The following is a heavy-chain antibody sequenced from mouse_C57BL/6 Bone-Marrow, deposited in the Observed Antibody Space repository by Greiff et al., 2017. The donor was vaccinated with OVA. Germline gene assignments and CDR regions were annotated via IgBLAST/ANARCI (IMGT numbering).Heavy chain of an antibody. CDR3: ARERNYYGSSRGFAY. D-gene: IGHD1-1*01. V-gene: IGHV1-81*01. CDR1: GYTFTSYG. CDR2: IYPRSGNT. J-gene: IGHJ3*01. Sequence: VQLQQSGAELARPGASVKLSCKASGYTFTSYGISWVKQRTGQGLEWIGEIYPRSGNTYYNEQFKGKATLTADKSSSTAYMELRSLTSEDSAVYFCARERNYYGSSRGFAYWGQGTLVTVSA.